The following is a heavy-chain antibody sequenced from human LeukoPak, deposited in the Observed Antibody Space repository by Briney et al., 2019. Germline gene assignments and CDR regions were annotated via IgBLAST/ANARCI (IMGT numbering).Heavy chain of an antibody. CDR1: GGSISSYY. V-gene: IGHV4-59*01. Sequence: SETLSLTCIVSGGSISSYYWSWIRQPPGKGLEWIGYIYYSGSTNYNPSLKSRVTISVDTSKNQFSLKLSSVTAADTAVYYCARSGYSYGADAFDIWGQGTMVTVSS. D-gene: IGHD5-18*01. J-gene: IGHJ3*02. CDR2: IYYSGST. CDR3: ARSGYSYGADAFDI.